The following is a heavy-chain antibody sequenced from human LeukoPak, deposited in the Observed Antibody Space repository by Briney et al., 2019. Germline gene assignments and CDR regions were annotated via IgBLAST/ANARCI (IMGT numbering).Heavy chain of an antibody. Sequence: GGSLRLSCAASRFTFSSYDMSWVRQAPGKGLEWVSAISGSGGSTYYADSVKGRFTISRDNSRNTLYLQMNSLRAEDTAVYYCARHYGSGSYYPSYWGQGTLVTVFS. CDR3: ARHYGSGSYYPSY. V-gene: IGHV3-23*01. CDR2: ISGSGGST. D-gene: IGHD1-26*01. J-gene: IGHJ4*02. CDR1: RFTFSSYD.